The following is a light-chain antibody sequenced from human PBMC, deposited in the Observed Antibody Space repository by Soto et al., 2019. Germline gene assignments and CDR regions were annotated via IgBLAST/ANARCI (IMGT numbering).Light chain of an antibody. Sequence: EIVMTQSPATLSVSPGERATLSCRASQSVSSNLAWYQQKPGQAPRLLIYGASTRATGIPARFSGSGSGTESTLTISSLQSEDLAVDNCQQYNNWPRTFGQGTKVEIK. V-gene: IGKV3-15*01. CDR3: QQYNNWPRT. CDR2: GAS. J-gene: IGKJ1*01. CDR1: QSVSSN.